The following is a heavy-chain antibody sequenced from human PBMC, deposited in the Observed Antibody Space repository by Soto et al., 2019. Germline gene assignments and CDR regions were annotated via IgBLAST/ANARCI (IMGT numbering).Heavy chain of an antibody. CDR2: INPNSGGT. CDR3: ARVRGIAARRSYYYGMDV. J-gene: IGHJ6*02. Sequence: QVQLVQSGAEVKKPGASVKVSCKASGYTFTGYYMHWVRQAPGQGLEWMGWINPNSGGTNYAQKFQGRVTMTRDTSISTAYMELSRLRSDDTAVYYCARVRGIAARRSYYYGMDVWGQGTTVTVSS. D-gene: IGHD6-6*01. CDR1: GYTFTGYY. V-gene: IGHV1-2*02.